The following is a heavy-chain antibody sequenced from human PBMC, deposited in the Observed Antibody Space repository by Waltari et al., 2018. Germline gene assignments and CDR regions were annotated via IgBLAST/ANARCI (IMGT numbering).Heavy chain of an antibody. V-gene: IGHV1-3*01. CDR1: GYTFTSYA. CDR3: ARDAPYSSGWYYFDY. Sequence: QVQLVQSGAEVKKPGASVKVSCKASGYTFTSYAMHWVRQDPGQRLEWMGWINAGNGNTKYSQKFQGRVTITRDTSASTAYMELSSLRSEDTAVYYCARDAPYSSGWYYFDYWGQGTLVTVSS. D-gene: IGHD6-19*01. J-gene: IGHJ4*02. CDR2: INAGNGNT.